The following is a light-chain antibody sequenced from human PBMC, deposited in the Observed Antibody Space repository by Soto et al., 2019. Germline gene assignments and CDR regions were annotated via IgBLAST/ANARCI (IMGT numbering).Light chain of an antibody. CDR1: NRDVGSYNL. V-gene: IGLV2-14*01. CDR3: SSYTTTSTLV. Sequence: QSALAQPASVSGSPGQSITIACTGTNRDVGSYNLVSWYRQRPGEAPKLIISEVRNRPSGISYRFTGSKSGNTASLTISGPQAEDEADYYCSSYTTTSTLVFGGGTKVTVL. J-gene: IGLJ3*02. CDR2: EVR.